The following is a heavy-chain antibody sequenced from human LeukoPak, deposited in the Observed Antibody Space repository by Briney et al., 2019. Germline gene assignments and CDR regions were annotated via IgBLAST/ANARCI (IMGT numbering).Heavy chain of an antibody. D-gene: IGHD3-10*01. CDR1: GYSFNSHH. CDR2: KFSHDGTT. V-gene: IGHV1-46*02. Sequence: ASVKVSCKPSGYSFNSHHVHWVRQAPGQGLEWMGVKFSHDGTTSYTQNFQGRLTMTRDTSTSTVYMELSSLRSEDTAVYYCARDSGNFHYDMDVWGQGTTVTVSS. J-gene: IGHJ6*02. CDR3: ARDSGNFHYDMDV.